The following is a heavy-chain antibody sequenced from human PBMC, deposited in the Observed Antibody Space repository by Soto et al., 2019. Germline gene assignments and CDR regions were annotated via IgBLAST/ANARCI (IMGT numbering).Heavy chain of an antibody. CDR3: LLELAWDAFDI. V-gene: IGHV3-7*01. CDR2: IKQDGSEK. D-gene: IGHD1-7*01. Sequence: GGSLRLSCAASGFTFSSYWMSWVRQAPGKGLEWVANIKQDGSEKYYVDSVKGRFTISRDNAKNSLYLQMNSLRAEDTAVYYCLLELAWDAFDIWGQGTMVTVSS. CDR1: GFTFSSYW. J-gene: IGHJ3*02.